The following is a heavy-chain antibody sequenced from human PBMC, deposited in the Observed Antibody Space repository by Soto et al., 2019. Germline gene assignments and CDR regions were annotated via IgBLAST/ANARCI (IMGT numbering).Heavy chain of an antibody. Sequence: QVQLVQSGAEVKKPWASVKVSCKASGYTFTSYGISWVRQAPGQGLEWMGWISAYNGNTNYAQKLQGRVTMTTDTSTSTAYMELRSLRSDDTAVYYCATGYSSSWYVFNYYYYGMDVWGQGTTVTVSS. CDR3: ATGYSSSWYVFNYYYYGMDV. D-gene: IGHD6-13*01. V-gene: IGHV1-18*01. CDR1: GYTFTSYG. J-gene: IGHJ6*02. CDR2: ISAYNGNT.